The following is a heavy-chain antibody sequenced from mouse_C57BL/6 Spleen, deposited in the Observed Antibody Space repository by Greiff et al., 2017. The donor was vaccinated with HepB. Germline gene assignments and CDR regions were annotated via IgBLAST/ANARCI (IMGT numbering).Heavy chain of an antibody. V-gene: IGHV14-4*01. CDR1: GFNIKDDY. Sequence: EVMLVESGAELVRPGASVKLSCTASGFNIKDDYMHWVKQRPEQGLEWIGWIDTENGDTEYASKLQGKATITADTSSNTAYLQLSSLTSEDTAVYYCTTPFAYWGQGTLVTVSA. CDR2: IDTENGDT. J-gene: IGHJ3*01. CDR3: TTPFAY.